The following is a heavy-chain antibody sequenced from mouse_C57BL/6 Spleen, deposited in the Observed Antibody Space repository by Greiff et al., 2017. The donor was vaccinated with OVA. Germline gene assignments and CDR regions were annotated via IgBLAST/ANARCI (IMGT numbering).Heavy chain of an antibody. V-gene: IGHV14-4*01. CDR1: GFNIKDDY. J-gene: IGHJ1*03. CDR2: IDPENGDT. CDR3: TTLTGTKWYFDV. Sequence: EVQRVESGAELVRPGASVKLSCTASGFNIKDDYMHWVKQRPEQGLEWIGWIDPENGDTEYASKFQGKATITADTSSNTAYLQLSSLTSEDTAVYYCTTLTGTKWYFDVWGTGTTVTVSS. D-gene: IGHD4-1*01.